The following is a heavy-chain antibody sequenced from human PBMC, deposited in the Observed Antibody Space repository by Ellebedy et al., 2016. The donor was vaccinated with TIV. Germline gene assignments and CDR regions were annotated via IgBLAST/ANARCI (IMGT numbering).Heavy chain of an antibody. CDR3: ARSVMKVVTAAPPGY. Sequence: AASVKVSCKASGYTFTGYYIHWVRQAPGQGLEWMGWLNVASTDTNYAQRFRDRVTMTRDTSISTAYMALSRLTSDDTAVYYCARSVMKVVTAAPPGYWGQGTLVTVSS. D-gene: IGHD3-22*01. CDR2: LNVASTDT. J-gene: IGHJ4*02. CDR1: GYTFTGYY. V-gene: IGHV1-2*02.